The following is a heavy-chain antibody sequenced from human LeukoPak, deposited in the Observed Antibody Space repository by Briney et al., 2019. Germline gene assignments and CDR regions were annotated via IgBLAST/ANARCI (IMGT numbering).Heavy chain of an antibody. CDR1: GFTFSSSA. CDR3: VKSRRVGANQRGLFDY. D-gene: IGHD1-26*01. J-gene: IGHJ4*02. Sequence: GGSLRLSCAASGFTFSSSAMSWVRQAPGKGLEWVSAISNNGGYTYYADSVEGRFIISRDNSKNTVYLQMNSLRADDTAVYYCVKSRRVGANQRGLFDYWGQGTLVTVSP. CDR2: ISNNGGYT. V-gene: IGHV3-23*01.